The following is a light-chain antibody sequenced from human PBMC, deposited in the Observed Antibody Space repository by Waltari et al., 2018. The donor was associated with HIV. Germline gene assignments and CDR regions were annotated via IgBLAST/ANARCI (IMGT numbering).Light chain of an antibody. CDR3: CSYAGSFGV. CDR1: SSDVGSYNL. CDR2: EGS. Sequence: QSALTQPASVSGSPGQSITISCTGTSSDVGSYNLVSWYQQNPGKAPKLMIYEGSKRPSGVSILFSGSKSVNTASPTLSGLQAEDEAHFFSCSYAGSFGVFGGGTKLPVL. J-gene: IGLJ2*01. V-gene: IGLV2-23*01.